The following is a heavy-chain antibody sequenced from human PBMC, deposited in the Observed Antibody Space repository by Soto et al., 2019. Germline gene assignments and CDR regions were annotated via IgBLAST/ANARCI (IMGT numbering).Heavy chain of an antibody. V-gene: IGHV3-23*01. CDR3: AKEGVDTAMVLGIDYFDY. Sequence: PGGSLRLSCAASGFTFSSYAMSWVRQAPGKGLEWVSAISGSGGSTYYADSVKGRFTISRDNSKNTLYLQMNSLRAEDTAVYYCAKEGVDTAMVLGIDYFDYWGKGPMITVSS. J-gene: IGHJ4*02. CDR1: GFTFSSYA. D-gene: IGHD5-18*01. CDR2: ISGSGGST.